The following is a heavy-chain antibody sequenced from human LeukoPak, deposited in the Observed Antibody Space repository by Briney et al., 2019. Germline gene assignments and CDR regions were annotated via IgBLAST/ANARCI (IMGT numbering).Heavy chain of an antibody. Sequence: GESLRLSCAASGFNFNTYSMNWVRQAPGKGREWVSSTAHDNTYTFYADSVEGRFTISRDNANNSLYLQMNSLRAEDTAIYYCARDSSTEWDGGLFDFWGQGTRVTVSS. CDR3: ARDSSTEWDGGLFDF. J-gene: IGHJ4*02. V-gene: IGHV3-21*06. CDR2: TAHDNTYT. CDR1: GFNFNTYS. D-gene: IGHD1-26*01.